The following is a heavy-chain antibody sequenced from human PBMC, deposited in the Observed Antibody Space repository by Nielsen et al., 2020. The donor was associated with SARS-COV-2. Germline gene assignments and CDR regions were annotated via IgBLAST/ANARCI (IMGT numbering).Heavy chain of an antibody. Sequence: GESLKISCAASGFTFGSYGMHWVRQAPGKGLEWVAVISYDGSNKYYADSVKGRFTISRDNSKNTLYLQMNSLRAEDTAVYYCAKDLEGYCSSTSCYDFDYWGQGTLVTVSS. J-gene: IGHJ4*02. CDR3: AKDLEGYCSSTSCYDFDY. V-gene: IGHV3-30*18. CDR2: ISYDGSNK. D-gene: IGHD2-2*01. CDR1: GFTFGSYG.